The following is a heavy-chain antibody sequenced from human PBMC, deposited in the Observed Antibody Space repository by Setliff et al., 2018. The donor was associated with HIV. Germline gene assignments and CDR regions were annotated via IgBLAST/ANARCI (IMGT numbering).Heavy chain of an antibody. J-gene: IGHJ4*02. V-gene: IGHV4-4*02. CDR2: IYHSGST. Sequence: PSETLSLTCAVSGGSISSRNCRSWVRQPPGKGLEWIGEIYHSGSTHYNPSLQSRVTISVDKSKSQFSLKLNSVTAADTAVYYCGGNGYYSIDYWGQGTLVTVSS. CDR1: GGSISSRNC. D-gene: IGHD3-22*01. CDR3: GGNGYYSIDY.